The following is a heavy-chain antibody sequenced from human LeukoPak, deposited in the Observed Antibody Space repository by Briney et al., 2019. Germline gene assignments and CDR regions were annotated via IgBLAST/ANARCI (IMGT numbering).Heavy chain of an antibody. V-gene: IGHV1-18*04. J-gene: IGHJ4*02. Sequence: ASVNVTRKASVYSFTSYGFSWVGQAPGQGREGMGWIRAYDGKRNTPQRGRDRPTMTTESSTRTDYMELRSLGSGETAVYYFAKLGATVGYFPIDYWGQGTLVTVSS. CDR2: IRAYDGKR. CDR1: VYSFTSYG. CDR3: AKLGATVGYFPIDY. D-gene: IGHD1-26*01.